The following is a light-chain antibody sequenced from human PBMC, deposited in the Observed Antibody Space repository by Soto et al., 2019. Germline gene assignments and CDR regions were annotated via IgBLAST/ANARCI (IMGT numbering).Light chain of an antibody. CDR2: STS. V-gene: IGKV1-39*01. CDR3: QQSFSVLIT. CDR1: QSIAGY. Sequence: DIQMNKSPSALSASVGDRVTITCRASQSIAGYLSWYQQRPGKAPKFLIYSTSNLQRGVPSRFSGSGSGTDFSLTINVLQPEDFATYFCQQSFSVLITFGQGTRLEIK. J-gene: IGKJ5*01.